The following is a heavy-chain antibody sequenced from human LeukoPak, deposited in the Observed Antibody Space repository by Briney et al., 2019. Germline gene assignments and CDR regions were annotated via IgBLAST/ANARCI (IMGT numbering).Heavy chain of an antibody. CDR1: GGSISSYY. CDR3: ARVVVPAAMPYFDY. J-gene: IGHJ4*02. D-gene: IGHD2-2*01. Sequence: PSETLSLTCTVSGGSISSYYWSWIRQPPGKGLEWIGYIYCSGSTNYNPSLKSRVTISVDTSKNQFSLKLSSVTAADTAVYYCARVVVPAAMPYFDYWGQGTLVTVSS. V-gene: IGHV4-59*01. CDR2: IYCSGST.